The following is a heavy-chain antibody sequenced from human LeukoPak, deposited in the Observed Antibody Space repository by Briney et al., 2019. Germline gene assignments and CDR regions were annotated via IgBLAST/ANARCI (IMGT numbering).Heavy chain of an antibody. CDR2: INHSGGT. J-gene: IGHJ2*01. V-gene: IGHV4-34*01. CDR3: ARRTRVGWYLDL. CDR1: GGSFGDYY. D-gene: IGHD3-10*01. Sequence: SETLSLTCAVFGGSFGDYYWSWIRQPPGRGLEWIGEINHSGGTNYNPSLKSRVTISVDTSKKQFSLKLNSVTAADTAVYYCARRTRVGWYLDLWGRGTLVTASS.